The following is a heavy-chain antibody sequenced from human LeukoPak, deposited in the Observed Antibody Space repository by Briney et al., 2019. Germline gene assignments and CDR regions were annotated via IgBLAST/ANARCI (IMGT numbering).Heavy chain of an antibody. CDR3: ARELGTYSSGWDFDY. CDR2: IIPIFGTA. D-gene: IGHD6-19*01. J-gene: IGHJ4*02. CDR1: GGTFSSYA. Sequence: ASVKVSCKASGGTFSSYAISWLRQAPGQGLEWMGGIIPIFGTANYAQKFQGRVTITADESTSTAYMELSSLRSEDTAVYYCARELGTYSSGWDFDYWGQGTLVTVSS. V-gene: IGHV1-69*13.